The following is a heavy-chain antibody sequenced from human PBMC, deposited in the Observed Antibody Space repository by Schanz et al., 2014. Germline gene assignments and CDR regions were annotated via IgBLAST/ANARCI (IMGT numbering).Heavy chain of an antibody. CDR2: IYSSGST. J-gene: IGHJ4*02. CDR3: ASFVPRGYYFDY. CDR1: GDSISNNY. V-gene: IGHV4-59*01. D-gene: IGHD3-10*01. Sequence: QVHLQESGPGLVKPSETLSLTCTVSGDSISNNYWGWIRQPPGKGLEWIGNIYSSGSTNYNPSLKSRVTISGDTSKNQFSLRLSSVTAADTAVYFCASFVPRGYYFDYWGQGTLXTVSS.